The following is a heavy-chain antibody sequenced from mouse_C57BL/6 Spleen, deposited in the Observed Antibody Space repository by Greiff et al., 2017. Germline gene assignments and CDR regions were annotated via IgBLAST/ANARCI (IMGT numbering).Heavy chain of an antibody. CDR2: ISSGGDYI. D-gene: IGHD2-4*01. CDR3: TRRGDDYVVFDY. CDR1: GFTFSSYA. Sequence: EVMLVESGEGLVKPGGSLKLSCAASGFTFSSYAMSWVRQTPEKRLEWVAYISSGGDYIYYADTVKGRFTISRDNARNTLYLQMSSLKSEDTAMYYCTRRGDDYVVFDYWGQGTTLTVSS. J-gene: IGHJ2*01. V-gene: IGHV5-9-1*02.